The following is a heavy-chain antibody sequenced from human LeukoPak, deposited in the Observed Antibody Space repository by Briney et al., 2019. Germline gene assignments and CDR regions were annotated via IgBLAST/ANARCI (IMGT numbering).Heavy chain of an antibody. CDR1: GYTFTSYH. CDR3: ASYLSGWPMKY. D-gene: IGHD6-19*01. Sequence: ASVKVSCKASGYTFTSYHMYWVRQAPGQGLEWMGIINPSGGSTSYAQKFQDRVTKTRDMSTSTVYMELSSLRSEDTAVYYCASYLSGWPMKYWGQGTLVTVSS. CDR2: INPSGGST. V-gene: IGHV1-46*01. J-gene: IGHJ4*02.